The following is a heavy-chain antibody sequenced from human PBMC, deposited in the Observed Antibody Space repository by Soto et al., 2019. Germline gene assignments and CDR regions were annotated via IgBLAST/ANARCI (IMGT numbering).Heavy chain of an antibody. J-gene: IGHJ4*02. CDR2: IYYSGNT. D-gene: IGHD6-6*01. V-gene: IGHV4-30-4*01. Sequence: PSETLSLTCTVSGDSISTADYYWNWIRQPPWKGLEWIGYIYYSGNTYYIPSLKSRVTISVDTSKNQISLKLNSVTAADTAVYYCARGIYSTSSFFDSWGQGXLVTVYS. CDR1: GDSISTADYY. CDR3: ARGIYSTSSFFDS.